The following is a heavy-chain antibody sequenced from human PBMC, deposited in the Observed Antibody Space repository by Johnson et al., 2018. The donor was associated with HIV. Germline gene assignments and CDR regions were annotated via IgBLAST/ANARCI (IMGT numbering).Heavy chain of an antibody. D-gene: IGHD6-19*01. V-gene: IGHV3-11*04. CDR1: GFSFGDYY. Sequence: QVQLVESGGGVVQPGRSLRLSCVAYGFSFGDYYMSWIRQAPGKGLEWISYISSDGSTIDYADSVKGRFTIYRDNAKNSLYLQMNSLRAEDTAVYYCARDGYSSGWYGNDAFDVWGQGTMVTVSS. CDR2: ISSDGSTI. CDR3: ARDGYSSGWYGNDAFDV. J-gene: IGHJ3*01.